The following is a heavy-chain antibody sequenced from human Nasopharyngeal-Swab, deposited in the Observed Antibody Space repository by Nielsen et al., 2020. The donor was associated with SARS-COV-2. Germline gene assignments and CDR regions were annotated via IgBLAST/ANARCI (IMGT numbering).Heavy chain of an antibody. V-gene: IGHV3-11*04. Sequence: GESLKISCEASGFTFTDYYMTWIRQPPGKGLEWISYISSSGSTIYYADSVKGRFTISRDDAKNSLFLQMNSLRAEDTAVYYCASPLPLDYWGQGTLVTVSS. CDR1: GFTFTDYY. CDR2: ISSSGSTI. CDR3: ASPLPLDY. J-gene: IGHJ4*02.